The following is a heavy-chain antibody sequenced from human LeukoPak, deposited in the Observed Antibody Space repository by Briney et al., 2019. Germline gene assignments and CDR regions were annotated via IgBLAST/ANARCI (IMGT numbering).Heavy chain of an antibody. Sequence: SETLSLTCTVSGGSISSYYWSWIRQPAGKGLEWIGRIYTSGSTNYNHSLKRRVTMSVDTSKNQFVLKLSSVTAADTAVYYCARLGEYDCGSGGSCHSDYWGQGTLVTVSS. CDR3: ARLGEYDCGSGGSCHSDY. CDR1: GGSISSYY. V-gene: IGHV4-4*07. CDR2: IYTSGST. D-gene: IGHD2-15*01. J-gene: IGHJ4*02.